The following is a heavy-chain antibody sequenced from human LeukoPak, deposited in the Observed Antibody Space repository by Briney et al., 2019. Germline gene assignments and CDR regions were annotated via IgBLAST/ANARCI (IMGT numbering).Heavy chain of an antibody. V-gene: IGHV4-59*01. CDR1: GGSISSYY. CDR2: IYYSGST. D-gene: IGHD6-19*01. Sequence: SETLSLTCTVSGGSISSYYWSWIRQPPGKGLEWIGYIYYSGSTNYNPSLKSRVTISVDTSKNQFSLKLSSVTAADTAVYYCAREEAVAGRGFDPWGQGTLVTVSP. J-gene: IGHJ5*02. CDR3: AREEAVAGRGFDP.